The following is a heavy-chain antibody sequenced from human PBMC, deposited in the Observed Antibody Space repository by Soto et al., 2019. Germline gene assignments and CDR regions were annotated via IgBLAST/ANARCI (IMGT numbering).Heavy chain of an antibody. V-gene: IGHV5-51*01. CDR2: IYPGDSDT. J-gene: IGHJ5*02. CDR1: GYSFTNYW. CDR3: ARRLGSSWYLVDP. Sequence: VESLKISCKASGYSFTNYWIGWVRQMPGKGLEWMGIIYPGDSDTRYSPSFQGQVTISADKSISTAYLQWSSLKASDTAMYYCARRLGSSWYLVDPWGQGTLVTVSS. D-gene: IGHD6-13*01.